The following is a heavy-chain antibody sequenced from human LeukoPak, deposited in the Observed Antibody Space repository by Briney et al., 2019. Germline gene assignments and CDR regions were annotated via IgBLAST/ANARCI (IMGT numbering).Heavy chain of an antibody. J-gene: IGHJ3*02. Sequence: GGSLRLSCAASGFTFSSYWMSWVRQAPGKGLEWVSAISGSGGSTYYADSVKGRFTISRDNSKNTLYLQMNSLRAEDMALYYCAKDRASGYSSLSAFDIWGQGTMVTVSS. CDR1: GFTFSSYW. D-gene: IGHD6-13*01. CDR2: ISGSGGST. CDR3: AKDRASGYSSLSAFDI. V-gene: IGHV3-23*01.